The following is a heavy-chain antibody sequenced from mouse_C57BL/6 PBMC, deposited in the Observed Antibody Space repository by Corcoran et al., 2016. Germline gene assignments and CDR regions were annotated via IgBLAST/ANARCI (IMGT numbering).Heavy chain of an antibody. Sequence: QIQLVQSGPELKKPGETVKISCKASGYTFTTYGMSWVKQAPGKGLKWMGWINTYSGVPTYADDFKGRFAFSLETSVSTAYLQINNLKNEDTATYFCARDYSNAAWFAYWGQGTLVTVSA. J-gene: IGHJ3*01. CDR2: INTYSGVP. V-gene: IGHV9-3*01. D-gene: IGHD2-5*01. CDR3: ARDYSNAAWFAY. CDR1: GYTFTTYG.